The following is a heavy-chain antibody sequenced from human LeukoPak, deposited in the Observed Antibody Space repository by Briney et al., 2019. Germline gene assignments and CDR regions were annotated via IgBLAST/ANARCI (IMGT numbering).Heavy chain of an antibody. V-gene: IGHV1-69*13. CDR1: GGTFISYA. CDR3: AREGRWLQLRYFDY. D-gene: IGHD5-24*01. CDR2: IIPIFGTA. Sequence: SVKVSCKASGGTFISYAISWVRQAPGQGLEWMGGIIPIFGTANYAQKFQGRVTITADESTSTAYMELSSLRSEDTAVYYCAREGRWLQLRYFDYWGQGTLVTVSS. J-gene: IGHJ4*02.